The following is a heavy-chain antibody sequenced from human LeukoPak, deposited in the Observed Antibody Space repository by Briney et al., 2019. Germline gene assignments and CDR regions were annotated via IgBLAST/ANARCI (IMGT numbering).Heavy chain of an antibody. D-gene: IGHD3-3*01. J-gene: IGHJ6*03. CDR3: ARTFGVVIPDYYMDV. CDR1: GYTFTSYG. CDR2: ISAYNGNT. V-gene: IGHV1-18*01. Sequence: ASVNVSCKASGYTFTSYGISWVRQAPGQGLEWMGWISAYNGNTNYAQKVQARVTMTTDTSTSTAYMELRSLRSDDTAVYYCARTFGVVIPDYYMDVWGKGTTVTVSS.